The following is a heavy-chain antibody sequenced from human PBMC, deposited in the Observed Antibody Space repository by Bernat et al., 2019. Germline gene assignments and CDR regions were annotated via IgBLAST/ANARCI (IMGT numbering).Heavy chain of an antibody. V-gene: IGHV3-30-3*01. CDR3: ARPYSSGWEDAIDI. CDR1: GFTFSSYA. J-gene: IGHJ3*02. CDR2: ISYDGSNK. D-gene: IGHD6-19*01. Sequence: QVQLVESGGGVVQPGRSLRLSCAASGFTFSSYAMHWVRQAPGKGLEWVAVISYDGSNKYYADSGKGRFTISRDNSKNTLYLQMNSLRAEDTAVYYCARPYSSGWEDAIDIWGQGTMVTVSS.